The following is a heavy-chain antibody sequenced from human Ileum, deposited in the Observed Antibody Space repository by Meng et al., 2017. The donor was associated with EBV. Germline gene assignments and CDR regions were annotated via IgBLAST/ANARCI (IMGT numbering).Heavy chain of an antibody. V-gene: IGHV4-4*02. J-gene: IGHJ4*02. Sequence: QVQLQEAGPGLGKSWGSLSLTWAVSGGSISSSNWWSWVRQAPGKGLEWIGEIHHTESTNYNPSLKSRVTISVDKSKNQFSLKLSSVTAADTAVYYCARESYSDGSGYYSLDYWGQGSLVTVSS. CDR1: GGSISSSNW. D-gene: IGHD3-22*01. CDR2: IHHTEST. CDR3: ARESYSDGSGYYSLDY.